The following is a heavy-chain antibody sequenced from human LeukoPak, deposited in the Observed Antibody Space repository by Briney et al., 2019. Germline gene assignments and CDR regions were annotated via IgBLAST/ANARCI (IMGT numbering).Heavy chain of an antibody. V-gene: IGHV3-33*01. CDR2: IWYDGSNK. CDR1: GFTFSDYG. CDR3: ARGVDYYENSGTIDY. J-gene: IGHJ4*02. Sequence: GGSLRLSCTASGFTFSDYGMHWVRQPPGKGLEWVAIIWYDGSNKKYEDSVKGRFTISRDNSKNTLYLQMNSLRAEDTAVYYCARGVDYYENSGTIDYWGQGTLVTVSS. D-gene: IGHD3-22*01.